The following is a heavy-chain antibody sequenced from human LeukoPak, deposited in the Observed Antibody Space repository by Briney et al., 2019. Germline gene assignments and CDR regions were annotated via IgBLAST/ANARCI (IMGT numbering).Heavy chain of an antibody. J-gene: IGHJ3*02. CDR3: ARKYYYDSSGYRAFDI. D-gene: IGHD3-22*01. Sequence: SVKVSCKASGGTFSSYAISWVRQAPGQGLEWMGRIIPILGIANYAQKFQGRVTITADKSTSTAYMELSSLRSEDTAVYYCARKYYYDSSGYRAFDIWGQGTRVSVSS. V-gene: IGHV1-69*04. CDR1: GGTFSSYA. CDR2: IIPILGIA.